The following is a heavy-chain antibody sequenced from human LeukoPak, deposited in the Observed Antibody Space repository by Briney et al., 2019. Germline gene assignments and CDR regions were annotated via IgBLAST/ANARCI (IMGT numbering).Heavy chain of an antibody. CDR2: TNPNSGGT. CDR3: ARTGQQLGFYGMDV. D-gene: IGHD6-13*01. V-gene: IGHV1-2*04. CDR1: GYTFTGYY. J-gene: IGHJ6*02. Sequence: ASVKVSCTASGYTFTGYYMHWVRQAPGQGLEWMGWTNPNSGGTNYAQKFQGWVTMTRDTSISTAYMELSRLRSDDTAVYYCARTGQQLGFYGMDVWGQGTTVTVSS.